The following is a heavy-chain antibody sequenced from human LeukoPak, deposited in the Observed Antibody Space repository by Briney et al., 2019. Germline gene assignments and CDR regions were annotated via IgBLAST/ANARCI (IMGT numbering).Heavy chain of an antibody. J-gene: IGHJ4*02. Sequence: GGSLRLSCAASGFTFRSYGMRWVPAAPGKGLEWVAVISYVGSNKYYADSVKGRFTISRDNSKNTLYLQMNSLRAEDTAVYNCARGVRFDYWGQGTLVTDSS. V-gene: IGHV3-30*03. CDR3: ARGVRFDY. CDR2: ISYVGSNK. CDR1: GFTFRSYG. D-gene: IGHD3-10*01.